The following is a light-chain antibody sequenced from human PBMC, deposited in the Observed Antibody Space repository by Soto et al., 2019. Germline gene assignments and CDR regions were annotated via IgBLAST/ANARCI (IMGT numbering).Light chain of an antibody. CDR3: CSYAGSIWV. CDR1: SSDVGGYNY. V-gene: IGLV2-11*01. J-gene: IGLJ3*02. CDR2: DVT. Sequence: QSALTQPRSVSESPGQSVTISCTGTSSDVGGYNYVSWYQHHPGKVPKLMIYDVTERPSGVPDRFFGSKSGNTASLTISGLQAEDEADYYCCSYAGSIWVFGGGTKVTVL.